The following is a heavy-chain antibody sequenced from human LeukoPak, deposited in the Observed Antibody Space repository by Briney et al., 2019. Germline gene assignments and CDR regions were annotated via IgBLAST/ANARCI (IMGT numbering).Heavy chain of an antibody. J-gene: IGHJ5*02. CDR2: INPNSGGT. Sequence: GAAVKVSCKSSGYTFTVYYMHWVRQAPGQGLGWMGWINPNSGGTNYAQKFQGRVTMTRDTSISTAYMDLSRLRSGDTAGYYCARGLLEGTKVPNFYWFDPWGQGTLVTVSS. CDR1: GYTFTVYY. V-gene: IGHV1-2*02. CDR3: ARGLLEGTKVPNFYWFDP. D-gene: IGHD4-17*01.